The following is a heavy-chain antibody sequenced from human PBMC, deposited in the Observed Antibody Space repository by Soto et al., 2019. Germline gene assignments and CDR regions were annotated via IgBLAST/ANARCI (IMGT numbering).Heavy chain of an antibody. CDR1: GGTFSSYA. CDR2: IIPIFGTA. CDR3: ARDSVVAARLGPEPPNWFDP. Sequence: ASVKVSCKASGGTFSSYAISWVRQAPGQGLEWMGGIIPIFGTANYAQKFQGRVTITADESTSTAYMELSSLRSEDTAVYYCARDSVVAARLGPEPPNWFDPWGQGTLVTVSS. J-gene: IGHJ5*02. V-gene: IGHV1-69*13. D-gene: IGHD6-6*01.